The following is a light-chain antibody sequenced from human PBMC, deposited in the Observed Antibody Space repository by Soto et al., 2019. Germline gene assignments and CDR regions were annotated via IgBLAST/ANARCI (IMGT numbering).Light chain of an antibody. CDR2: GAS. V-gene: IGKV3-15*01. CDR1: QSVSNN. J-gene: IGKJ1*01. Sequence: PQSPSTLSVSPGDRSTLSCRASQSVSNNLAWFQQRPGQAPTLLIHGASTRATGLPARFSGSGSGTEFTLTISSLQSEDFAVYYCQQYNDWPRTFGQGTKVDI. CDR3: QQYNDWPRT.